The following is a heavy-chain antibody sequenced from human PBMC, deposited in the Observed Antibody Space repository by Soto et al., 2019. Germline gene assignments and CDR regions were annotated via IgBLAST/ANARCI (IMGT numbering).Heavy chain of an antibody. Sequence: LSLTCTVSGGPISSYYWSWTRQPAGKGLEWIGRIYMNGSTNYNPSLKSRVTVSVDTSKSQFSLILKSVTAADTAVYYCVRDGSSGWYYYGMDVWGQGTPVTVSS. CDR3: VRDGSSGWYYYGMDV. J-gene: IGHJ6*02. CDR2: IYMNGST. D-gene: IGHD6-19*01. V-gene: IGHV4-4*07. CDR1: GGPISSYY.